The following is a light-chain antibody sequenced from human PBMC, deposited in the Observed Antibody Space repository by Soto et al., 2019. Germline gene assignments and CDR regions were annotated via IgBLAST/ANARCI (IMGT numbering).Light chain of an antibody. Sequence: QSALTQPASVSGSPGQSITISCTAASGDVGAYNYVSWYQHHPGKAPKLIISDVSIRPSGVSDRFSGSKSGNTASLTISGLQAEDEADYYCSSYTTSSTQVFGTGTKLTVL. V-gene: IGLV2-14*01. CDR1: SGDVGAYNY. CDR3: SSYTTSSTQV. CDR2: DVS. J-gene: IGLJ1*01.